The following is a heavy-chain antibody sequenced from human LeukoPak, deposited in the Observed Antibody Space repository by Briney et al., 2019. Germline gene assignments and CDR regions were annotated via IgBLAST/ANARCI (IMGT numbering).Heavy chain of an antibody. V-gene: IGHV4-59*01. J-gene: IGHJ4*02. CDR2: IYYSGST. D-gene: IGHD3-22*01. CDR1: GGSISSYY. Sequence: KASETLSLTCTVSGGSISSYYWSWIRQPPGKGLEWIGYIYYSGSTNYNPSLKSRVTISVDTSKNQFSLKLSSVTAADTAVYYCAKDDYYDSSGYRYWGQGTLVTVSS. CDR3: AKDDYYDSSGYRY.